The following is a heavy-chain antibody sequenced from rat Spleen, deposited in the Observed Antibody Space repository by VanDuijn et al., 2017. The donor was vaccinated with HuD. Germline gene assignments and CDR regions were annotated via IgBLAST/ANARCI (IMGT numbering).Heavy chain of an antibody. CDR3: ARHGGLRNWFPY. V-gene: IGHV5-46*01. J-gene: IGHJ3*01. Sequence: EVQLVESGGGLVQPGRSMKLSCAASGFTFSNFPMAWVRQAPTKGLEWVATISTRGGSTYYRDSVKGRFTISRDNAHNTLYLQMNSLRSDDTATYYCARHGGLRNWFPYWGQGTLVTVSS. D-gene: IGHD1-11*01. CDR1: GFTFSNFP. CDR2: ISTRGGST.